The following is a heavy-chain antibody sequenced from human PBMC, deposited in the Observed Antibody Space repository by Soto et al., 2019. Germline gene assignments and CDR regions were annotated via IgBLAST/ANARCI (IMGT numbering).Heavy chain of an antibody. J-gene: IGHJ2*01. CDR3: ARRRTEVATYWYFDI. Sequence: QLQLQESGPGLVKPSETLSLTCAVSGGSVASGRSYWGWVRQSPGKGLEWLGTIYYSGATFSNPSLNGRVTISVDTSNNPFSLKLTSVTAADTAFYFCARRRTEVATYWYFDIWGRGTLVTVSS. CDR1: GGSVASGRSY. CDR2: IYYSGAT. V-gene: IGHV4-39*01. D-gene: IGHD4-17*01.